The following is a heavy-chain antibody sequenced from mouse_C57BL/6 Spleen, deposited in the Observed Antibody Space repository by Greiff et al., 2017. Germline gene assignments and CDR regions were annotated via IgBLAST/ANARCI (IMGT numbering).Heavy chain of an antibody. CDR2: INPSSGYT. Sequence: QVQLKESGAELAKPGASVKLSCKASGYTFTSYWMHWVKQRPGQGLEWLGYINPSSGYTKYNQKFKDKATLTADKSSSTAYMQLSSLTYADSAVYYCPRYGSSMVTTASYYAMDYWSQGTSVTVSA. V-gene: IGHV1-7*01. CDR1: GYTFTSYW. D-gene: IGHD2-2*01. J-gene: IGHJ4*01. CDR3: PRYGSSMVTTASYYAMDY.